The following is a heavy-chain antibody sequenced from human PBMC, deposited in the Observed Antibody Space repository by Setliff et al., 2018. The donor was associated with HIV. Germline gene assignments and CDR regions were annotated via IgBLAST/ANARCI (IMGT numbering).Heavy chain of an antibody. D-gene: IGHD3-3*01. CDR1: GGSISSSSHY. CDR3: TRSPGLRFVDS. Sequence: SETLSLTCTVSGGSISSSSHYWGWIRQPPGKGLERIGSIYNDGSTYYNPSLKSRVTISVDTSKNQFSLKLKSVTAADTALYYFTRSPGLRFVDSWGQGTLVTVSS. CDR2: IYNDGST. J-gene: IGHJ4*02. V-gene: IGHV4-39*01.